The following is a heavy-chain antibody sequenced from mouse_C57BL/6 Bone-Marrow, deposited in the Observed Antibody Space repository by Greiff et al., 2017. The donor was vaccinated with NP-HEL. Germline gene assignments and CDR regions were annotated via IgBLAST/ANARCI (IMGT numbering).Heavy chain of an antibody. Sequence: QVQLKQSGAELVRPGTSVKVSCKASGYAFTNYLIEWVKQRPGQGLEWIGVINPGSGGTNYNEKFKGKATLTADKSSSTAYMQLSSLTSEDSAVYFCARSEYGSSPAWFAYWGQGTLVTVSA. CDR2: INPGSGGT. CDR1: GYAFTNYL. V-gene: IGHV1-54*01. J-gene: IGHJ3*01. D-gene: IGHD1-1*01. CDR3: ARSEYGSSPAWFAY.